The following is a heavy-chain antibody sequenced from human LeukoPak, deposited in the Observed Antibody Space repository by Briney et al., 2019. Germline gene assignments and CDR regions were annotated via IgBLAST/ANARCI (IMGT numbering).Heavy chain of an antibody. CDR3: ARGAIFGVVDIYGMDV. CDR2: ISWNSGSI. D-gene: IGHD3-3*01. V-gene: IGHV3-9*01. Sequence: GGSLRLSCAASGFTFDDYAMHWVRQAPGKGLEWVSGISWNSGSIGYADSVKGRFTISRDNAKNSLYLQMNSLRAEDTAVYYCARGAIFGVVDIYGMDVWGQGTTVTVSS. J-gene: IGHJ6*02. CDR1: GFTFDDYA.